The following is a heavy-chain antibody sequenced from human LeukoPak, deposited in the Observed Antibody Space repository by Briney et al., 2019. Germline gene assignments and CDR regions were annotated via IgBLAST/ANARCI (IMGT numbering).Heavy chain of an antibody. D-gene: IGHD2-2*01. J-gene: IGHJ4*02. CDR2: IYSGANT. CDR3: ARGRGYAPRRHYFDH. Sequence: GGSLRLSCAASGFLVSSNYMSWVRQAPGKGLEWVSVIYSGANTDYADSVKGRFTISSDNSKNTFYLHMTSLKVEDTAVYYCARGRGYAPRRHYFDHWGQGVQVIASS. CDR1: GFLVSSNY. V-gene: IGHV3-53*01.